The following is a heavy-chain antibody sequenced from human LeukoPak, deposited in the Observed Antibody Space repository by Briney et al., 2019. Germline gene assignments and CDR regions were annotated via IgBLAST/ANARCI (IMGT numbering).Heavy chain of an antibody. J-gene: IGHJ5*02. CDR2: INSDGSST. Sequence: GGSLRLSCAASGFTFSSYAMSWVRQAPGKGLVWVSRINSDGSSTSYADSVKGRFTISRDNAKNTLYLQMNSLRAEDTAVYYCARGIFSNWFDPWGQGTLVTVSS. CDR3: ARGIFSNWFDP. CDR1: GFTFSSYA. V-gene: IGHV3-74*01.